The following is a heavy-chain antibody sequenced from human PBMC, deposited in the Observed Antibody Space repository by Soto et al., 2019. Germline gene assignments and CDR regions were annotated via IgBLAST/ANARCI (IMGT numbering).Heavy chain of an antibody. D-gene: IGHD3-10*01. CDR1: GGSISSGGYY. V-gene: IGHV4-31*03. CDR2: LDYSGST. J-gene: IGHJ3*02. Sequence: QVQLQESGPGLVKPSQTLSLTCTVSGGSISSGGYYWSWIRQHPGKGLEWIGYLDYSGSTYYNPALKSRVTISVDTSKNQFSLKLSSVTAADTAVYYCARDNMVSSAFDIWCQGTMVTVSS. CDR3: ARDNMVSSAFDI.